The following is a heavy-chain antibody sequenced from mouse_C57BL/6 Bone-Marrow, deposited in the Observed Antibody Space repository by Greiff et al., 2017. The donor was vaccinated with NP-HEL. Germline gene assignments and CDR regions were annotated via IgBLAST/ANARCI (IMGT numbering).Heavy chain of an antibody. D-gene: IGHD1-1*01. CDR3: ARHVYYGSSEDYYAMDY. CDR2: ISDGGSYT. J-gene: IGHJ4*01. Sequence: EVMLVESGGGLVKPGGSLKLSCAASGFTFSSYAMSWVRQTPEKRLEWVATISDGGSYTYYPDNVKGRFTISRDNAKNTLYLQMSRLKSEDTAMYYCARHVYYGSSEDYYAMDYWGQGTSVTVSS. CDR1: GFTFSSYA. V-gene: IGHV5-4*03.